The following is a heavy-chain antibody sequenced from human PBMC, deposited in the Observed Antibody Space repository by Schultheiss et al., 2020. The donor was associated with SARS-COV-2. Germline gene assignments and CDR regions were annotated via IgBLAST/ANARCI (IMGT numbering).Heavy chain of an antibody. CDR2: INAGNGNT. Sequence: ASVKVSCKASGYTFTSYAMHWVRQAPGQRLEWMGWINAGNGNTKYSQKFQGRVTMTTDTSTSTAYMELRSLRSDDTAVCYCARAMTTGSLSDYWGQGTLVTVSS. D-gene: IGHD1-14*01. CDR3: ARAMTTGSLSDY. V-gene: IGHV1-3*01. CDR1: GYTFTSYA. J-gene: IGHJ4*02.